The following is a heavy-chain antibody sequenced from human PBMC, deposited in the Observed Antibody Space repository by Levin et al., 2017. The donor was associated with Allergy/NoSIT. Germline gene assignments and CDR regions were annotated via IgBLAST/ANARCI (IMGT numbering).Heavy chain of an antibody. Sequence: SETLSLTCSVSGGSVSSGTYYWSWIRRPPGKGLEWIGYINYRGVTKYNPSLKSRVTISVDTSKNEFSLKVTSVTAADTAVYYCARNRIIVSGGNDYYYGMDVWGQGTTVTVS. D-gene: IGHD5/OR15-5a*01. CDR1: GGSVSSGTYY. CDR2: INYRGVT. J-gene: IGHJ6*02. V-gene: IGHV4-61*01. CDR3: ARNRIIVSGGNDYYYGMDV.